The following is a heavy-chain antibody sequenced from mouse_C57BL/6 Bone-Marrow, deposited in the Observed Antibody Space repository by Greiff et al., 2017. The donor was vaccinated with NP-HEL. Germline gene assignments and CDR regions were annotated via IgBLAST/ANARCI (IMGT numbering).Heavy chain of an antibody. Sequence: QVQLKESGPELVKPGASVKISCKASGYSFTSYYIHWVKQRPGQGLEWIGWIYPGSGNPTYNETIKGKATLPADTSSSTAYMQLSSLTSEDSAVYDCARGGYSNYEGVWFAYWGKGTLVSVSA. D-gene: IGHD2-5*01. CDR2: IYPGSGNP. V-gene: IGHV1-66*01. J-gene: IGHJ3*01. CDR3: ARGGYSNYEGVWFAY. CDR1: GYSFTSYY.